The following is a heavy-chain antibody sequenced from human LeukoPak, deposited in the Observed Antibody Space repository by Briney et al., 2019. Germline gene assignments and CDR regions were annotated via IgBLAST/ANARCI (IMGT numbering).Heavy chain of an antibody. D-gene: IGHD4-23*01. Sequence: PGGSLRLSCAASGFTFSSYSMNWVRQAPGKGLEWVSYISSSSSTIYYADSVKGRFTISRDNAKNSLYLQMNSLRAEDTAVYYCARDRSYGGNLNYYYMDVWGKGTTVTVSS. J-gene: IGHJ6*03. CDR2: ISSSSSTI. CDR1: GFTFSSYS. V-gene: IGHV3-48*01. CDR3: ARDRSYGGNLNYYYMDV.